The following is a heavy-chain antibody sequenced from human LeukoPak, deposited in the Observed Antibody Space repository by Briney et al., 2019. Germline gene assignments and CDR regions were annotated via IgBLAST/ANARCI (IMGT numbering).Heavy chain of an antibody. CDR2: IYYSGST. CDR3: AAGYRYYDY. V-gene: IGHV4-39*07. CDR1: GGSISNDNYY. J-gene: IGHJ4*02. Sequence: SETLSLTCTVSGGSISNDNYYWGWIRQPPGKGLEWIGSIYYSGSTNYNPSLKSRVTISVDTSKNQFSLNLTSVTAADTAVYYCAAGYRYYDYWGQGILVTVSS. D-gene: IGHD5-18*01.